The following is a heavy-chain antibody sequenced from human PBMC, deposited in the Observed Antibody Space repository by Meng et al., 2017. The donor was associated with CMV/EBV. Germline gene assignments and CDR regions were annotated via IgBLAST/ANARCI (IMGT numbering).Heavy chain of an antibody. J-gene: IGHJ6*02. CDR2: ISWNSGSI. D-gene: IGHD5-24*01. CDR1: GFTLDDYA. V-gene: IGHV3-9*01. CDR3: AKDVSREFRWVFPFYYYGMDV. Sequence: LSLTCAASGFTLDDYAMHWLRQAPGKGLEGVSGISWNSGSIGYADSVKGRFTISRDNAKNSLYLQMNSLRAEDTALYYCAKDVSREFRWVFPFYYYGMDVWGQGTTVTVSS.